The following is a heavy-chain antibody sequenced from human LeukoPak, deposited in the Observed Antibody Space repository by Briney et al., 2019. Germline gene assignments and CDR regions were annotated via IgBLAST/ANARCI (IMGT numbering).Heavy chain of an antibody. J-gene: IGHJ3*02. CDR2: ISYDGSNK. V-gene: IGHV3-30*18. CDR1: GFTFGSYG. D-gene: IGHD6-19*01. CDR3: AKDLSSGWHNDAFDI. Sequence: PGGSLRLSCAASGFTFGSYGMHWVRQAPGKGLEWVAVISYDGSNKYYADSVKGRFTISRDNSKNTLYLQMNSLRAEDTAVYYCAKDLSSGWHNDAFDIWGQGTMVTVSS.